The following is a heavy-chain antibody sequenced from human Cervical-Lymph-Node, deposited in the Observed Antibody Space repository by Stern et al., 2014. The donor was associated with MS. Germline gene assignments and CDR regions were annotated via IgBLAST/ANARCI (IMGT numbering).Heavy chain of an antibody. Sequence: VQLVESGPGLVKPSQTLSLTCTVSGGSISSGSYYWSWIRQPAGKGLEXIGGIYPVGSTNYNPPLKSRVTIPVDPSKTQFPLKLSSVTAADTAVYYCARDCRLRYFDNYGMDVWGQGTTVTVSS. CDR3: ARDCRLRYFDNYGMDV. D-gene: IGHD3-9*01. CDR1: GGSISSGSYY. V-gene: IGHV4-61*02. J-gene: IGHJ6*02. CDR2: IYPVGST.